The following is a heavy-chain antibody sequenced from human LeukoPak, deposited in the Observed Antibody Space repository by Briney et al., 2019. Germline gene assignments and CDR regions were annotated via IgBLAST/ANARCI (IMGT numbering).Heavy chain of an antibody. CDR1: GGTFSSYA. CDR2: IIPIFGTA. J-gene: IGHJ5*02. Sequence: SVKVSCKASGGTFSSYAISWVRQAPGQGLEWMGGIIPIFGTANYAQKFQGRVTITADKSTSTAYMELSSLRSEDMAVYYCARSSYCSSTSCYAGRDWFDPWGQGTLVTVSS. D-gene: IGHD2-2*01. V-gene: IGHV1-69*06. CDR3: ARSSYCSSTSCYAGRDWFDP.